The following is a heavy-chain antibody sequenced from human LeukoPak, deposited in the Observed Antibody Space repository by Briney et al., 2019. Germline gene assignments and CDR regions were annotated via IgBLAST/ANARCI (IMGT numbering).Heavy chain of an antibody. Sequence: PSETLSLTCAVSGGSISSGGYSWSWIRQPPGKGLEWIGYIYHSGSTYYNPSLKSRVTISVDRSKNQFSLNLSSVTVAGTAVYYCAREDFYYFDSSGYYLYWGQGTLATVSP. CDR2: IYHSGST. D-gene: IGHD3-22*01. V-gene: IGHV4-30-2*01. CDR1: GGSISSGGYS. J-gene: IGHJ4*02. CDR3: AREDFYYFDSSGYYLY.